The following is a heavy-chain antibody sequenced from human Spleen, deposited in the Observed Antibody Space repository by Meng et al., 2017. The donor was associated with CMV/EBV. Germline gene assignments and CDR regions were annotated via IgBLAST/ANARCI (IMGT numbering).Heavy chain of an antibody. J-gene: IGHJ4*02. D-gene: IGHD1-1*01. CDR1: GFTVSSNY. Sequence: GSLRLSCAASGFTVSSNYMSWVRQAPGKGLEWIGYIYYSGSTNYNPSLKSRVTVSVDTSKNQFSLKLSSVTAADTAIYYCARAPTGRLRLHFDYWGPGTLVTVSS. CDR2: IYYSGST. V-gene: IGHV4-59*02. CDR3: ARAPTGRLRLHFDY.